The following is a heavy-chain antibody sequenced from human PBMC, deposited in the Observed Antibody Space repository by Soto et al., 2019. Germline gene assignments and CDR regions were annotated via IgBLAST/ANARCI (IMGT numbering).Heavy chain of an antibody. V-gene: IGHV3-7*01. CDR2: IKQDGSEK. J-gene: IGHJ4*02. CDR1: GVTFSSYW. D-gene: IGHD3-3*01. Sequence: VGSLRLSCGAAGVTFSSYWRNWIRQAPGKGLEWVANIKQDGSEKYYVDSVKGRFTISRDNAKNSLYVQMNSLRAEDTAVYYCARGTIFGVMSFDYWGQGTRVTVSS. CDR3: ARGTIFGVMSFDY.